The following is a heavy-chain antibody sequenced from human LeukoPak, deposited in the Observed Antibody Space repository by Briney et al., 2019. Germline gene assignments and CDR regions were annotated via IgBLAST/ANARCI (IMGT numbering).Heavy chain of an antibody. D-gene: IGHD4-17*01. J-gene: IGHJ4*02. V-gene: IGHV1-18*01. Sequence: ASVKVSCKTSGYPFTCYAISGVGQAPGQGREWMGWIRTYKDNTNQAQKFQRRVSMTTDPSTSTAYMELRSLRSDDTAVYYCATTQDYRDYVLGYFDYWGQGTLVTVSS. CDR2: IRTYKDNT. CDR1: GYPFTCYA. CDR3: ATTQDYRDYVLGYFDY.